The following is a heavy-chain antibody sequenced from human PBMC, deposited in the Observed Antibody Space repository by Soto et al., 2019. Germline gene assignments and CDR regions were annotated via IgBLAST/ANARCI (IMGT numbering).Heavy chain of an antibody. Sequence: ASVKVSCKVSGYTLTELSMHWVRQAPGKGLEWMGGFDPEDGETIYAQKFQGRVTMTEDTSTDTAYMELSSLRSEDTAVYYCATADSIVGATVYWGQGTLVTVSS. CDR2: FDPEDGET. D-gene: IGHD1-26*01. CDR3: ATADSIVGATVY. CDR1: GYTLTELS. J-gene: IGHJ4*02. V-gene: IGHV1-24*01.